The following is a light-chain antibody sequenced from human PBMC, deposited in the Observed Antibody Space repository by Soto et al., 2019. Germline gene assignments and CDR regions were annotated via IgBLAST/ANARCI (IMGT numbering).Light chain of an antibody. CDR1: SSNIGAGYD. CDR3: QSYDSSLSVHVV. V-gene: IGLV1-40*01. Sequence: HSVLTQPPSVSGAPGQRVTISCTGSSSNIGAGYDVHWYQQLPGTAPKLLIYGNSNRPSGVPDRFSGSKSGTSASLAITGLQAEDEADYYCQSYDSSLSVHVVFGGGTKLTVL. J-gene: IGLJ2*01. CDR2: GNS.